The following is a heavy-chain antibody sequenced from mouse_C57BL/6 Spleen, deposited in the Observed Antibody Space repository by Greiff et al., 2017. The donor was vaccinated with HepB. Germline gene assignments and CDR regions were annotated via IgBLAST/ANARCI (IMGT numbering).Heavy chain of an antibody. D-gene: IGHD2-2*01. J-gene: IGHJ3*01. Sequence: EVQGVESGGGLVKPGGSLKLSCAASGFTFSSYAMSWVRQTPEKRLEWVATISDGGSYTYYPDNVKGRFTISRDNAKNNLYLQMSHLKSEDTAMYYCAREVTTWAWFAYWGQGTLVTVSA. CDR1: GFTFSSYA. CDR3: AREVTTWAWFAY. V-gene: IGHV5-4*01. CDR2: ISDGGSYT.